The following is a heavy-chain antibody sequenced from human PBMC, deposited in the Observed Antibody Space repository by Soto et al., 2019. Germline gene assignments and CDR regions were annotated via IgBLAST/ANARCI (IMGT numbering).Heavy chain of an antibody. V-gene: IGHV3-30-3*01. CDR3: ARDGATQMWRPWYFDL. CDR1: GFTFSNYA. J-gene: IGHJ2*01. CDR2: VSHDANNQ. Sequence: QVQLVESGGGVVQPGRSLRLSCAVSGFTFSNYAMHWVRQAPGKGLEWVAIVSHDANNQYYADSAKGRFTISRDNSENTLYPQMNSLRTEDTAVFYCARDGATQMWRPWYFDLWGRGTLVTVSS. D-gene: IGHD2-21*01.